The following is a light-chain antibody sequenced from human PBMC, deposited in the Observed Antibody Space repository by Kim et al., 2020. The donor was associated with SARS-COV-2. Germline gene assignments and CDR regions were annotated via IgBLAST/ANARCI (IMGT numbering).Light chain of an antibody. J-gene: IGKJ4*01. CDR2: KIS. CDR3: MQGTHWPRT. CDR1: QSPVPSDGNTG. V-gene: IGKV2-30*02. Sequence: DVGITLSSLLPPLHPGQPALNARRSSQSPVPSDGNTGLSLFQQRPGQSPRRLIYKISKGESGVPDRFSGSGSGTDFTLKISRVEAGDVGVYYCMQGTHWPRTFGGGTKVDIK.